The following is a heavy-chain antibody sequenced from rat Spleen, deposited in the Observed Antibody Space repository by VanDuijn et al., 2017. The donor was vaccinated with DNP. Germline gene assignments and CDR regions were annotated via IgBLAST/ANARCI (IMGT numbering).Heavy chain of an antibody. CDR1: GFSLTSNG. J-gene: IGHJ2*01. CDR2: IWAGGST. V-gene: IGHV2-72*01. CDR3: TREVDY. Sequence: QVQLKESGPGLVQPSQTLSLTCSVSGFSLTSNGVGWVRQPLGKGLVWMGTIWAGGSTNYNSALKSRLSISRDTSKSQVFLKMNSLQTEDTATYFCTREVDYWGQGVMVAVSS.